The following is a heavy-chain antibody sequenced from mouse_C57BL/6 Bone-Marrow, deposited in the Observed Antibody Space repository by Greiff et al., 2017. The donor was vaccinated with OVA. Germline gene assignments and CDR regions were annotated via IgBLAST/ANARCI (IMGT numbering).Heavy chain of an antibody. CDR2: ISDGGSYT. V-gene: IGHV5-4*01. D-gene: IGHD2-3*01. Sequence: EVKVVESGGGLVKPGGSLKLSCAASGFTFSSYAMSWVRQTPEKRLEWVATISDGGSYTYYPDNVKGRFTISRDNAKNNLYLQMSHLKSEDTAMYYCARDRDGYYYWGQGTTRTVSS. CDR3: ARDRDGYYY. J-gene: IGHJ2*01. CDR1: GFTFSSYA.